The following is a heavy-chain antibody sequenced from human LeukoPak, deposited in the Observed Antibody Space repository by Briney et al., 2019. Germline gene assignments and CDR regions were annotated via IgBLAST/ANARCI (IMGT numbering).Heavy chain of an antibody. D-gene: IGHD3-22*01. CDR3: ARDRNHSYDKSYWFDP. V-gene: IGHV3-48*01. J-gene: IGHJ5*02. CDR2: ISSSSSTI. Sequence: GGSLRLSCAASGFTFSSYSMNWVRQAPGKGREWVSYISSSSSTIYYADSVKGRFTISRDNAKNSLYLQMNSLRAEDTAVYYCARDRNHSYDKSYWFDPWGQGTLVTVSS. CDR1: GFTFSSYS.